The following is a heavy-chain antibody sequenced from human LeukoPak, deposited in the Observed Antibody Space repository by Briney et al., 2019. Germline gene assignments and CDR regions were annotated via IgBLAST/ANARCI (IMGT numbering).Heavy chain of an antibody. V-gene: IGHV3-30*03. Sequence: PGGSLRLSCAASGFTFSSYVMHWVRQAPGKGLEWVAFISYDGSNKYYADSVKGRCTISRDNSKNTVYLQMNSLRAGDTAVYYCARASIAALDYWGQGTLVTVSS. CDR3: ARASIAALDY. D-gene: IGHD6-6*01. J-gene: IGHJ4*02. CDR2: ISYDGSNK. CDR1: GFTFSSYV.